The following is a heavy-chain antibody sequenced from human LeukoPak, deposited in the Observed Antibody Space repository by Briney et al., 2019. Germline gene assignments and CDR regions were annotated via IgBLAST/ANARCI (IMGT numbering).Heavy chain of an antibody. V-gene: IGHV3-21*01. J-gene: IGHJ6*02. Sequence: PGGTLRLSCAASGFTFSSYSMNWVRQAPGKGLEWVSSISGSCMDILYADSVKGRFTISRYNAKNTLYLQMSSLRAEDTAVYYCAREPYSSGSYGMDVWGQGTTVTVSS. CDR3: AREPYSSGSYGMDV. CDR2: ISGSCMDI. D-gene: IGHD6-19*01. CDR1: GFTFSSYS.